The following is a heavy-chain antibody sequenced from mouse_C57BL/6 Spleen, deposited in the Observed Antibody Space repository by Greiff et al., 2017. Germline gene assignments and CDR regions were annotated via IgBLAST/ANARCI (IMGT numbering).Heavy chain of an antibody. CDR1: GYTFTSYW. J-gene: IGHJ1*03. Sequence: VQLQQPGAELVKPGASVKLSCTASGYTFTSYWMHWVKQRPGRGLEWIGRIDPNSGGTKYNEKFKGKATLTVDKPASTAYMQLSILTSEASAVYYCARSVVHWYFDVWGTGTTVTVSS. V-gene: IGHV1-72*01. D-gene: IGHD1-1*01. CDR2: IDPNSGGT. CDR3: ARSVVHWYFDV.